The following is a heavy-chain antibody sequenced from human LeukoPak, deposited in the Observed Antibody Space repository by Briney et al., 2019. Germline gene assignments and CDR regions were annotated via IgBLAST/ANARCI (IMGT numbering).Heavy chain of an antibody. J-gene: IGHJ5*02. V-gene: IGHV1-18*01. Sequence: ASVKVSCKASGYTFTSYGISWVRQAPGQGLEWMGWISAYNGNTNYAQKLQGRVTMTTDTSTSTAYMELRSLRSDDTAVYYCARELYCSSTSCADGKLVNWFDPWGQGTLVTVSS. D-gene: IGHD2-2*01. CDR3: ARELYCSSTSCADGKLVNWFDP. CDR1: GYTFTSYG. CDR2: ISAYNGNT.